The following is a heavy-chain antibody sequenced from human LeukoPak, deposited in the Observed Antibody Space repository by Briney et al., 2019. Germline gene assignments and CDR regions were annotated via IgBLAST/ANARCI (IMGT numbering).Heavy chain of an antibody. CDR2: IRYDGRNK. CDR1: GFSFSTYA. V-gene: IGHV3-30*02. D-gene: IGHD1-26*01. J-gene: IGHJ4*02. Sequence: GRSLRLSCAASGFSFSTYAMHWVRQAPGKGLEWVAFIRYDGRNKYNADSVKGRFSISRDNSKNTLYLQMNSLGAEDTAFYYCARKGNSGNYYTSFDHWGQGTLVTVSS. CDR3: ARKGNSGNYYTSFDH.